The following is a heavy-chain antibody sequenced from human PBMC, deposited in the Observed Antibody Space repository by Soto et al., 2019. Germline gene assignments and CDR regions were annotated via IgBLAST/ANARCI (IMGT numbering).Heavy chain of an antibody. V-gene: IGHV4-61*03. CDR1: GGSISSSISSYY. Sequence: QVQLQESGPGLVKPSETLSLTCNVSGGSISSSISSYYWSWIRQPPGKGLAGSGYISYSGRSNYNPPLKSRVTTSVDTSTNHYALKLSSVTAADTAVYYCAGRTYLAGYYFYFDYWGQGTLVTVSS. D-gene: IGHD3-9*01. CDR2: ISYSGRS. J-gene: IGHJ4*02. CDR3: AGRTYLAGYYFYFDY.